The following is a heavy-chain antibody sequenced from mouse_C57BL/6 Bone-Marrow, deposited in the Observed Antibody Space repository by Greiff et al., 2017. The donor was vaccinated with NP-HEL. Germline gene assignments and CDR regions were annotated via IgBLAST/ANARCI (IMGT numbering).Heavy chain of an antibody. CDR2: IDPENGDT. J-gene: IGHJ3*01. CDR3: TTPITTVVARAY. Sequence: EVQLQQSGAELVRPGASVKLSCTASGFNIKDDYMHLVKQRPEQGLEWIGWIDPENGDTEYASKLQGKATITADTSSNTAYLQLSSLTSEDTAVYYCTTPITTVVARAYWGQGTLVTVSA. V-gene: IGHV14-4*01. D-gene: IGHD1-1*01. CDR1: GFNIKDDY.